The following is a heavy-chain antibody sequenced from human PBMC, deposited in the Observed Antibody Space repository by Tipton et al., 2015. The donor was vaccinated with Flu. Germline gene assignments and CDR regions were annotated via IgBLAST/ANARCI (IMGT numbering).Heavy chain of an antibody. J-gene: IGHJ4*02. Sequence: TLSLTCTVSGGSISSYYWSWIRQPPGKGLEWIGYIYYSGSTNYNPSLKSRVTISVDTSKNQFSLKLSSVTAADTAVYYCARDDSIAAARGDYWGQGTLVTVSS. D-gene: IGHD6-13*01. CDR2: IYYSGST. V-gene: IGHV4-59*12. CDR1: GGSISSYY. CDR3: ARDDSIAAARGDY.